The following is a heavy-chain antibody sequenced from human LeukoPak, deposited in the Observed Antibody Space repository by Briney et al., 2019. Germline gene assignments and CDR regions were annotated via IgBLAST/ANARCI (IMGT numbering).Heavy chain of an antibody. CDR2: IKQDGSEK. Sequence: GGSLRLSCAASGFTFSSYWMSWVRQAPGKGLEWVANIKQDGSEKYYVDSAKGRFTISRDNAKNSLYLQINSLRAEDTAVYYCARDGPNQWIQLWTGVYYYYGMDVWGQGTTVTVSS. J-gene: IGHJ6*02. V-gene: IGHV3-7*01. CDR3: ARDGPNQWIQLWTGVYYYYGMDV. CDR1: GFTFSSYW. D-gene: IGHD5-18*01.